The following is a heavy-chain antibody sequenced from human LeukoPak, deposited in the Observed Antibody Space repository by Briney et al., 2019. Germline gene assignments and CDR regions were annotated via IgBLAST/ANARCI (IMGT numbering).Heavy chain of an antibody. V-gene: IGHV1-2*02. CDR3: ARGGGWCYYYYYMDV. Sequence: ASVKVSCKASGYTFTGYYMHWVRQAPGPRLEWMGWINPNSGGTNYAQKFPGRVTITRDTSISTAYMELRSLRSDDTAVYYCARGGGWCYYYYYMDVWGKGTTVTVSS. CDR2: INPNSGGT. CDR1: GYTFTGYY. J-gene: IGHJ6*03. D-gene: IGHD2-8*01.